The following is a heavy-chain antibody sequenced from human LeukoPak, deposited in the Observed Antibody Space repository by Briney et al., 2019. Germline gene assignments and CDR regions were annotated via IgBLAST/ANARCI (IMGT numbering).Heavy chain of an antibody. CDR3: ARGEYGNQRSNNWFDP. CDR2: INHSGST. CDR1: GGSFSAYY. V-gene: IGHV4-34*01. D-gene: IGHD4-11*01. J-gene: IGHJ5*02. Sequence: SKTLSLTCAVYGGSFSAYYWTWIHQPPGKGLEWIGEINHSGSTNYNPSLKSRVTISIDTSKNQFSLKLRSVTAADTAVYYCARGEYGNQRSNNWFDPWGQGTLVTVSS.